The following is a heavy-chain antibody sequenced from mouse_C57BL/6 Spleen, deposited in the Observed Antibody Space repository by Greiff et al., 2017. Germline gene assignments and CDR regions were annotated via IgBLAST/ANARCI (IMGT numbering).Heavy chain of an antibody. D-gene: IGHD1-1*01. CDR1: GFTFTDYY. J-gene: IGHJ4*01. CDR3: ASYIGDYGSEAMDY. V-gene: IGHV7-3*01. CDR2: IRNRANGYTT. Sequence: DVMLVESGGGLVQPGGSLSLSCAASGFTFTDYYMSWVRQPPGKALEWLGFIRNRANGYTTEYSASVKGRFTISRDNSQSILYLQMNALRAEDSATYYCASYIGDYGSEAMDYWGQGTSVTVSS.